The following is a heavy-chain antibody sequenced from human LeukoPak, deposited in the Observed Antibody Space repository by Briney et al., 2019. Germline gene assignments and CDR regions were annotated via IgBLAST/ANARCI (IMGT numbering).Heavy chain of an antibody. D-gene: IGHD1-26*01. V-gene: IGHV4-34*01. CDR2: INHSGST. CDR3: ARGEGPYSGSYRED. Sequence: PSETLSLTCAVYGGSFSGYYWSWIRQPPGKGLEWIGEINHSGSTNYNPSLKSRVTISVDTSKNQFSLKLSSVTAADTAVYYCARGEGPYSGSYREDWGQGTLVTVSS. CDR1: GGSFSGYY. J-gene: IGHJ4*02.